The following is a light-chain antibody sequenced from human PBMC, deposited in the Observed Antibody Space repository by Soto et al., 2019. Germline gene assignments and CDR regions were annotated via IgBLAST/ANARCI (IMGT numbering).Light chain of an antibody. CDR2: AAS. J-gene: IGKJ3*01. CDR3: QQLNSYPPVT. CDR1: QGISSY. V-gene: IGKV1-9*01. Sequence: IQLTQSPSSLSASVGDRVTITCRASQGISSYLAWYQQKPGKAPKLLIYAASTLQSGVPSRFSGSGSGTDFTLTISSLQPEYFSTYYCQQLNSYPPVTFGPGTKGDIK.